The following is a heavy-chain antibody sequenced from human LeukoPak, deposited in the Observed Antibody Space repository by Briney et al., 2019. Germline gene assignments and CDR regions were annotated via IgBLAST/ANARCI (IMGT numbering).Heavy chain of an antibody. CDR1: GGSISSSSYY. D-gene: IGHD1-1*01. CDR3: ASIRQLELNY. CDR2: IYYSGST. Sequence: SETLSLTCTVSGGSISSSSYYWGWIRQPPGKGLEWIGSIYYSGSTHYNPSLKSRVTMSVDTSKNQFSLKLSSVTAADTAVYYCASIRQLELNYWGQGTLVTVSS. V-gene: IGHV4-39*01. J-gene: IGHJ4*02.